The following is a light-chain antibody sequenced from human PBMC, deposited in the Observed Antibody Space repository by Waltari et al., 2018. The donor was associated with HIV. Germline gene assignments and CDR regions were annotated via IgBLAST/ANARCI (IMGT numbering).Light chain of an antibody. CDR1: NSVDTN. CDR3: QQYSNWPYT. J-gene: IGKJ2*01. V-gene: IGKV3-15*01. Sequence: EIVMTQSPATLSVSPGERATLSCRASNSVDTNLAWHQQTPGQAPRLLISGASTRATGIPARFSGSGSGTDFTLTINSLQSEDFAVYDCQQYSNWPYTFGQGTNLEIK. CDR2: GAS.